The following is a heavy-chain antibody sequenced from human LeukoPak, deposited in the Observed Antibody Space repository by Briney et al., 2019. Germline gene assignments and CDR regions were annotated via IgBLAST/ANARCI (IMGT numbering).Heavy chain of an antibody. CDR3: ATGGEDIAVAGTVFDY. CDR2: FDPEDGET. CDR1: GYTLTELS. J-gene: IGHJ4*02. V-gene: IGHV1-24*01. D-gene: IGHD6-19*01. Sequence: GASVNVSCKVSGYTLTELSMHWVRQAPGKGLEWMGGFDPEDGETIYAQKSQGRVTMTEDTSTDTAYMELSSLRSEDTAVYYCATGGEDIAVAGTVFDYWGQGTLVTVSS.